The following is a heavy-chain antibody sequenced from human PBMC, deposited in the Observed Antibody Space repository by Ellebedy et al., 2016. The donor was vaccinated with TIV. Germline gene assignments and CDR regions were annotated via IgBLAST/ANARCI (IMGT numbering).Heavy chain of an antibody. J-gene: IGHJ4*02. D-gene: IGHD2-15*01. V-gene: IGHV3-33*01. CDR1: EFTFSTYH. CDR3: ARELGGSGGSDFDY. CDR2: IWYDGTAK. Sequence: GESLKISCAASEFTFSTYHMHWVRQAPGKGLEWVAVIWYDGTAKFYAESVKGRFTISRDNSQNTLYLEMNSLRADDTDLYYCARELGGSGGSDFDYWGQGTLVTVSS.